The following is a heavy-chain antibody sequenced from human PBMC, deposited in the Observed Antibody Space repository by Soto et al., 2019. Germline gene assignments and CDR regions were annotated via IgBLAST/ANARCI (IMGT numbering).Heavy chain of an antibody. CDR3: ARGIWNIEEMIYGFYFDP. CDR2: MYESGAT. Sequence: SETLSLTCAVSNASVNRGGYSWSWIRQSPVKGLEWIGYMYESGATYYNPSLERRVTISMDTSKNAFSLNLSSVTADDTAVYYCARGIWNIEEMIYGFYFDPWGPGTLVTVSS. J-gene: IGHJ5*02. D-gene: IGHD2-8*01. V-gene: IGHV4-30-2*06. CDR1: NASVNRGGYS.